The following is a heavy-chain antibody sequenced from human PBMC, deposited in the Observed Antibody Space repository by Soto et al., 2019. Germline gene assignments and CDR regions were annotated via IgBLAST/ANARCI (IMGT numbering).Heavy chain of an antibody. J-gene: IGHJ4*02. D-gene: IGHD3-10*01. CDR2: LSRSGST. CDR3: ARHRGPTGPNY. Sequence: QLQLRESGPGLVKPSETLSLTCTVSGGSISDSDYHWGWIRQPPGKGLEWIGSLSRSGSTYHSASLKGRVSISVDTSKFRFSLNLGSVTAADTAVYYCARHRGPTGPNYWGQGTLVTVSS. CDR1: GGSISDSDYH. V-gene: IGHV4-39*01.